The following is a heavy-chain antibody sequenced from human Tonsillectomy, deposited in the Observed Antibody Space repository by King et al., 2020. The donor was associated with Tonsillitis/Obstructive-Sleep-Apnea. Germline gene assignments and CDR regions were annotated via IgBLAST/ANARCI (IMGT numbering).Heavy chain of an antibody. Sequence: VQLVESGGGLVQPGGSLRLSCAASGFTFSNYWMSWVRQAPGKGLEWVANIKQDGSEKYYVDSVKGRFTISRDNAKNSLCLQMSSLRAEDTAVYYCASFCSSTSCYENWFDPWGQGTLVTVSS. CDR1: GFTFSNYW. CDR3: ASFCSSTSCYENWFDP. D-gene: IGHD2-2*01. V-gene: IGHV3-7*01. CDR2: IKQDGSEK. J-gene: IGHJ5*02.